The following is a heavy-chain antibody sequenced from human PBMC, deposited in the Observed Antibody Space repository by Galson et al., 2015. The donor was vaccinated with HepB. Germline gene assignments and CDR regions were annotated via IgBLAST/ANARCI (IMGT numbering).Heavy chain of an antibody. J-gene: IGHJ4*02. CDR2: IKEDGSEK. CDR3: VRRGHSYGHKY. D-gene: IGHD5-18*01. Sequence: SLRLSCAASGFTFSTYWMTWVRQAPGEGLEWVANIKEDGSEKYYVDSVKGRFTISRDNAKNSLYLQMNSLRAEDTAVYYCVRRGHSYGHKYWGQGSLVTVSS. V-gene: IGHV3-7*03. CDR1: GFTFSTYW.